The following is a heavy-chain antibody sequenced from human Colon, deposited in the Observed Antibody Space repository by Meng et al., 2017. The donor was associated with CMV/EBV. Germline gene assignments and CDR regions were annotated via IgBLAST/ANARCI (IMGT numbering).Heavy chain of an antibody. V-gene: IGHV3-7*01. J-gene: IGHJ4*02. CDR1: GGSCSGYY. CDR3: AKGQGIIYD. CDR2: INRDGSEK. D-gene: IGHD5/OR15-5a*01. Sequence: GGSLRLSCAVYGGSCSGYYWSWVRQAPGKGLEWVANINRDGSEKNYVDSVKGRFTVSRDNVKNSLYLQMNTLRVEDMAVYYCAKGQGIIYDWGQGTLVTVSS.